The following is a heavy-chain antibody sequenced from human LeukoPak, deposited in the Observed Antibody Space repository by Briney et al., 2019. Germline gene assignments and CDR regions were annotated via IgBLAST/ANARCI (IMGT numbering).Heavy chain of an antibody. D-gene: IGHD6-6*01. CDR2: ISSSGSTI. J-gene: IGHJ2*01. CDR1: GFTFSDYY. CDR3: ARDRRHLRGYFDL. Sequence: PGGSLRLSCADSGFTFSDYYMRWVRQAPGKGLEGVSYISSSGSTIYYADSVKGRFTISRDNAKNSLYLQMNSLRAEDTAVYYCARDRRHLRGYFDLWGRGTLVTVSS. V-gene: IGHV3-11*01.